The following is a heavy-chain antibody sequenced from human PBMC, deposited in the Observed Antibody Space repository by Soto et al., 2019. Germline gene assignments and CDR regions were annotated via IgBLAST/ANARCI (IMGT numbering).Heavy chain of an antibody. CDR2: IIPIFGTA. J-gene: IGHJ6*02. CDR3: ARDGSGYRSRASPLDF. Sequence: QVQLVQSGAEVKKPGSSVKVSCKASGDTFSSYAISWVRQAPGQGLEWMGGIIPIFGTANYAQKFQGRVTITAEESTSTAYMELSSLISEDTAVYYCARDGSGYRSRASPLDFWGQGTTVTVSS. V-gene: IGHV1-69*01. CDR1: GDTFSSYA. D-gene: IGHD3-22*01.